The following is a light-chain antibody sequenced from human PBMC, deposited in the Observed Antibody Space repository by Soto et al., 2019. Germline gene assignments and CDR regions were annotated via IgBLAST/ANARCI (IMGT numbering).Light chain of an antibody. CDR2: FVS. J-gene: IGKJ4*01. Sequence: DIQMTQTPSSVSASAGDRATIYCRASQDITHWLAWYHQRPGEAPRLLLYFVSTLQSGVPSRFTGSGSGTDFTLTIGNLQPEDVGTYYGQQANMFPFTFRGGTNVDIK. CDR1: QDITHW. V-gene: IGKV1-12*01. CDR3: QQANMFPFT.